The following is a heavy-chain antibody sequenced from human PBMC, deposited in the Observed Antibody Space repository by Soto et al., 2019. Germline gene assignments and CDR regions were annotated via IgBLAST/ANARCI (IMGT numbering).Heavy chain of an antibody. CDR2: TYYRSKWFN. CDR1: GDSVSRNNAG. CDR3: TRDYSSDYFDF. D-gene: IGHD4-4*01. J-gene: IGHJ4*02. V-gene: IGHV6-1*01. Sequence: SQTLSLTCAISGDSVSRNNAGWNWIRQSPSRGLEWLGRTYYRSKWFNDYAVSVKSRIIINPDTSKNQFSLQLNSVTPEDTAVYYCTRDYSSDYFDFWGQGALVTV.